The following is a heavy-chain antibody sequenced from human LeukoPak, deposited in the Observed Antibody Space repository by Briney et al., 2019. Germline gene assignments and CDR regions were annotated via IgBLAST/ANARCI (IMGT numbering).Heavy chain of an antibody. CDR3: ARDGKSSGDVFDI. D-gene: IGHD1-1*01. CDR1: GFTFSDYW. V-gene: IGHV3-74*01. Sequence: GGSLRLSCAASGFTFSDYWMHWVRQAPGKGLVWVSRINSDGSSTSYADSVKGRFTISRDNAKNTLYLQMNSLRAEDTAVYYCARDGKSSGDVFDIWGQGTMVTVS. J-gene: IGHJ3*02. CDR2: INSDGSST.